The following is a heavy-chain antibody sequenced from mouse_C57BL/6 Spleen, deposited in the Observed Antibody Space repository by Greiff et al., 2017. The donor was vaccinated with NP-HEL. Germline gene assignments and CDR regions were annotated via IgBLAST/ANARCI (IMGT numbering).Heavy chain of an antibody. D-gene: IGHD2-3*01. CDR3: ARPYDGYSAWFAY. Sequence: EVKVVESGGGLVKPGGSLKLSCAASGFTFSSYTMSWVRQTPEKRLEWVATSSGGGGNTYYPDSVKGRFTISRDNAKNTLYLQMSSLRSEDTALYYCARPYDGYSAWFAYWGQGTLVTVSA. CDR1: GFTFSSYT. CDR2: SSGGGGNT. J-gene: IGHJ3*01. V-gene: IGHV5-9*01.